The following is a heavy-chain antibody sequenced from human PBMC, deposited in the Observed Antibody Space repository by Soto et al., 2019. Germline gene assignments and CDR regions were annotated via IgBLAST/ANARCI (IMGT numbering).Heavy chain of an antibody. CDR3: AKEGSYMGGAFDI. J-gene: IGHJ3*02. D-gene: IGHD3-16*01. V-gene: IGHV3-23*01. CDR1: GISFSTYA. Sequence: EVQLLESGGHLVQPGGSQRLSCTPSGISFSTYAMSWVRQAPGKGLEWVSGISGSGGHTYYADSVKGRLTISRDSSKNTLYLQMNSLRAEDTAVYYCAKEGSYMGGAFDIWGPGTMVTVSS. CDR2: ISGSGGHT.